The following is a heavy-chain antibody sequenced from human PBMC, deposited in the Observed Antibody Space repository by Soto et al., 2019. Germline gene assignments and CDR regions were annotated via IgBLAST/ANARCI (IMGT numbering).Heavy chain of an antibody. J-gene: IGHJ5*02. CDR2: ISGSGGST. D-gene: IGHD6-13*01. CDR1: GFTFSDAW. V-gene: IGHV3-23*01. Sequence: PGGSLRLSRAASGFTFSDAWINWVRQAPGKGLEWVSAISGSGGSTYYADSVKGRFTISRDNSKNTLYLQMNSLRAEDTAGYYCAKDRIAAAGLNWFDPWGQGTLVSVSS. CDR3: AKDRIAAAGLNWFDP.